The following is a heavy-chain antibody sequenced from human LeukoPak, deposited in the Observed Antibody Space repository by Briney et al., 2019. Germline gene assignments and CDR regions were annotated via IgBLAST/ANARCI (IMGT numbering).Heavy chain of an antibody. D-gene: IGHD5-12*01. V-gene: IGHV3-30-3*01. CDR2: ISYDGSNK. J-gene: IGHJ4*02. CDR1: GGTFSSYA. Sequence: SCKASGGTFSSYAMHWVRQAPGKGLEWVAVISYDGSNKYYADSVKGRFTISRDNSKNTLYLQMNSLRAEDTAVYYCARDGVPYVDITADFDYWGQGTLATVSS. CDR3: ARDGVPYVDITADFDY.